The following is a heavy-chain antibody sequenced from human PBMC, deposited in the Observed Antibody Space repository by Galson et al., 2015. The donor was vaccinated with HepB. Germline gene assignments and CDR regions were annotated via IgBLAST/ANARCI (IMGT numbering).Heavy chain of an antibody. CDR2: ISSSSSTI. J-gene: IGHJ4*02. CDR3: ARDGVYYYGSGEGVDY. CDR1: GFTFSSYS. Sequence: SLRLSCAASGFTFSSYSMNWVRQAPGKGLEWVSYISSSSSTIYYADSVKGRFTISRDNAKNSLYLQMNSLRAEDTAVYYCARDGVYYYGSGEGVDYWGQGTLVTVSS. V-gene: IGHV3-48*01. D-gene: IGHD3-10*01.